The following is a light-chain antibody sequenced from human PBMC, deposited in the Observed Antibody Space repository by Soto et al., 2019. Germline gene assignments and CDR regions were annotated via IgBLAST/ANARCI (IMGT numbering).Light chain of an antibody. V-gene: IGLV2-8*01. CDR2: EVS. J-gene: IGLJ1*01. Sequence: QSALTQPPSASGSPGQSVTISCTGTSSDVGDHIYVSWYQHHPGKAPKLVIYEVSQRPSGVPDRFSGSKSGNTASLTVSGLQADDEADYYCSSYAGSNSYVFGTGTKVTVL. CDR3: SSYAGSNSYV. CDR1: SSDVGDHIY.